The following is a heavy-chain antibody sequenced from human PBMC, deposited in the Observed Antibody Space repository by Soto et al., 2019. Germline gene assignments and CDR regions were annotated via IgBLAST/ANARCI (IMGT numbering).Heavy chain of an antibody. CDR2: ISAYNGNT. D-gene: IGHD6-6*01. CDR1: GYTFTSYG. CDR3: ARDRYSSSPSPYYFDY. V-gene: IGHV1-18*01. J-gene: IGHJ4*02. Sequence: QVQLVQSGAEVKKPGASVKVSCKASGYTFTSYGISWVRQAPGQGLEWMGWISAYNGNTNYAQKLQGRVTMTTDTATSTADMELRSLRSDDTAVYYCARDRYSSSPSPYYFDYWGQGTLVTVSS.